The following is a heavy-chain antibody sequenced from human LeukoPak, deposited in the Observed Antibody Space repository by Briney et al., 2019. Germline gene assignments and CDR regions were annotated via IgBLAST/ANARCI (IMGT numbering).Heavy chain of an antibody. CDR1: GFTFDDYS. V-gene: IGHV3-21*01. D-gene: IGHD3-16*02. CDR2: ISSSSSYI. J-gene: IGHJ4*02. CDR3: ARDTGIMITFGGVIVEGPFDY. Sequence: GGSLRLSCKASGFTFDDYSIHWVRQAPGKGLEWVSSISSSSSYIYYADSVKGRFTISRDNAKNSLYLQMNSLRAEDTAVYYCARDTGIMITFGGVIVEGPFDYWGQGTLVTVSS.